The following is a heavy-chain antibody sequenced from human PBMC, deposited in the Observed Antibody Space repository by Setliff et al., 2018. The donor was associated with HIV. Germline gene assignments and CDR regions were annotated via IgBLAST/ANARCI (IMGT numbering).Heavy chain of an antibody. D-gene: IGHD3-3*01. V-gene: IGHV4-38-2*02. CDR2: IYHSGST. Sequence: KPSETLSLTCGVSGYSISRGYYWGWMRQPPGKGLEWIGTIYHSGSTYYNPSLKSRVTISVDTSQNQFSLKLTSVTAADTAVYYCARESASTIFGVVIPSWFDPWGQGILVTVS. CDR3: ARESASTIFGVVIPSWFDP. CDR1: GYSISRGYY. J-gene: IGHJ5*02.